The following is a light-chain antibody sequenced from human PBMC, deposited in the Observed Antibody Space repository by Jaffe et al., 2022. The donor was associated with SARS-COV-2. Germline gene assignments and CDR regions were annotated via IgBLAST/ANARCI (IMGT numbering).Light chain of an antibody. V-gene: IGKV3-15*01. J-gene: IGKJ4*01. Sequence: EVVMTQSPVTLSVSPGETATLSCRASQNVNSDLAWYQQKPGQAPRLLIYGASTRETGVPARFSGSGSGTDFTLTISSLQSEDFALYFCHQYGNWPPPTFGGGTKVEIE. CDR1: QNVNSD. CDR2: GAS. CDR3: HQYGNWPPPT.